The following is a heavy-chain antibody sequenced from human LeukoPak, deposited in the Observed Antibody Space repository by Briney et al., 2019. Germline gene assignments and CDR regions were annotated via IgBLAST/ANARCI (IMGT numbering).Heavy chain of an antibody. Sequence: GESLKISCKGSGYSFTSYWIGWVRQMPGKGLEWMGIIYPGDTDTRYSPSFQGQVTISADKSISTAYLQWSSLKASDTALYYCASYNGNNYGYFDYWGQGTLVTVSS. CDR2: IYPGDTDT. CDR1: GYSFTSYW. J-gene: IGHJ4*02. D-gene: IGHD5-18*01. V-gene: IGHV5-51*01. CDR3: ASYNGNNYGYFDY.